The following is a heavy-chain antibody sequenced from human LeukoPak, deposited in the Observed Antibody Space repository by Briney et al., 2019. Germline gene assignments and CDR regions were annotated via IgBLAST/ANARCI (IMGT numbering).Heavy chain of an antibody. CDR3: ARQYYDSSGYYPWYFDQ. D-gene: IGHD3-22*01. CDR1: GGSFRRSSYY. J-gene: IGHJ4*02. V-gene: IGHV4-39*01. CDR2: MYYSGST. Sequence: PSETLSLTCTVSGGSFRRSSYYWGWIRQPPGKGLEWIGSMYYSGSTYYNQSLKSRVTVSVDTSKNQFSLKLTSVTAADTAVYYCARQYYDSSGYYPWYFDQWGQGTLVTVSS.